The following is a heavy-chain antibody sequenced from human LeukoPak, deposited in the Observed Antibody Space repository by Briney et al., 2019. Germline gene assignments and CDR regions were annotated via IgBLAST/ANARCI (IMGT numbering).Heavy chain of an antibody. J-gene: IGHJ1*01. CDR2: IYRFGNT. V-gene: IGHV4-4*08. CDR3: AGRGQRYFRD. Sequence: PSETLSLTCTLSGDSISSDYWSWIRHPPGRGLEWIGYIYRFGNTDYNPSLMRRVTISLDTSKKQLSLNLTSVTAADTAVYYCAGRGQRYFRDWGQGTLVTVSS. CDR1: GDSISSDY.